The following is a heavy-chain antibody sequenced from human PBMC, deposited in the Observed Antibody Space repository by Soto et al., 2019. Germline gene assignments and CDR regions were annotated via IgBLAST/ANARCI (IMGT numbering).Heavy chain of an antibody. Sequence: SETLSLTCAVYGGSFSGYDWSWIRKPPGKGLEWIGEINHSGSTNYNPSLKSRVTISVDTSKNQFSLKLSSVTAADTAVYYCARGMIYYYYGMDVWGQGTTVTVSS. V-gene: IGHV4-34*01. CDR1: GGSFSGYD. J-gene: IGHJ6*02. D-gene: IGHD3-16*01. CDR2: INHSGST. CDR3: ARGMIYYYYGMDV.